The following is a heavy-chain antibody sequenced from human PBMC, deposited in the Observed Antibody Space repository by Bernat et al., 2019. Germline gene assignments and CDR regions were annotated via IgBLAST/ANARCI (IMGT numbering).Heavy chain of an antibody. J-gene: IGHJ4*02. CDR3: GRQYYFDY. CDR1: GFTFGDYD. Sequence: EVQLVESGGGLVQPGRSLRLSCTASGFTFGDYDVSWVRQAPGKGLAWVGFIRSKAYGGTPEYAESVKGRFTISRDDSISIAYLQMNSLKTDDTAVYYCGRQYYFDYWGQGTLVTVSS. CDR2: IRSKAYGGTP. D-gene: IGHD2/OR15-2a*01. V-gene: IGHV3-49*04.